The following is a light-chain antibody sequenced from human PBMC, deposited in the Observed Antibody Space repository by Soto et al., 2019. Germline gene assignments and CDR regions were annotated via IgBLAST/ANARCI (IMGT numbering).Light chain of an antibody. CDR1: SSDIGGYNF. J-gene: IGLJ1*01. CDR2: DVG. Sequence: QSALTQPDSVSGSPGQSITIACTGTSSDIGGYNFVSWYQQHPGKAPRLLIYDVGNRPSGVSNRFAGSKSGNTASLTISGLQAEDEAHYYCNSYRTVSTYVFGTGTKVTVL. V-gene: IGLV2-14*01. CDR3: NSYRTVSTYV.